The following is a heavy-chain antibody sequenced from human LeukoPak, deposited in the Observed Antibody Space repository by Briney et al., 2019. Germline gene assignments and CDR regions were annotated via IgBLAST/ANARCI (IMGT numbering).Heavy chain of an antibody. Sequence: PGESLRLSCAASGFTFSRHGMHWVRQAPGKGLEWMAFMRYDGSNKYYADSVKGRFTISRDNSKSTLYLQMNSLRVEDTAVYYCAKTAPRSIQVWDYWGQGSLVTVSS. D-gene: IGHD5-18*01. J-gene: IGHJ4*02. V-gene: IGHV3-30*02. CDR2: MRYDGSNK. CDR1: GFTFSRHG. CDR3: AKTAPRSIQVWDY.